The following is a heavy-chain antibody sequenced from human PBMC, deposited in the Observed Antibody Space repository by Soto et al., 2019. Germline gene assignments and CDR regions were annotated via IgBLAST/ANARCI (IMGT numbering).Heavy chain of an antibody. CDR1: GFTFSNAW. J-gene: IGHJ6*02. CDR3: ITVSDTAMVYGMHV. CDR2: IKSKTDGGTT. V-gene: IGHV3-15*07. Sequence: GSLRLSCAASGFTFSNAWMNWVRQAPGKGLEWVGRIKSKTDGGTTDYAAPAKGRFTISRDDSKNTLYLQMNSLKTEDTAVYYCITVSDTAMVYGMHVRGQGTTVSVSS. D-gene: IGHD5-18*01.